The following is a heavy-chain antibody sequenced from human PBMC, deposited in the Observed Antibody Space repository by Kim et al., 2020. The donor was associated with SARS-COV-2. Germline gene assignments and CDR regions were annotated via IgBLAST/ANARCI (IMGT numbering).Heavy chain of an antibody. CDR2: ISGSGGST. J-gene: IGHJ4*02. CDR1: GFTFSSYA. CDR3: AKRPALWFGTSHYFDY. Sequence: GGSLRLSCAASGFTFSSYAMSWVRQAPGKGLEWVSAISGSGGSTYYADSVKGRFTISRDNSKNTLYLQMNSLRAEDTAVYYCAKRPALWFGTSHYFDYWGQGTLVTVSS. D-gene: IGHD3-10*01. V-gene: IGHV3-23*01.